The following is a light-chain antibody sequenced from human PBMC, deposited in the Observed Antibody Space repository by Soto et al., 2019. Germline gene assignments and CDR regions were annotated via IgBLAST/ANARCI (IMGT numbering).Light chain of an antibody. J-gene: IGKJ4*01. CDR3: QQYDRSPLT. CDR2: DAS. V-gene: IGKV3-20*01. Sequence: EIVLTQSPGTLSLSPGERATLSCRASQSVSNNYLAWYQQKPGQAPRLLIYDASNRATGIPARFSGSGSGTDFTLTISCLQSEDFAVYYCQQYDRSPLTFGGGTKVDIK. CDR1: QSVSNNY.